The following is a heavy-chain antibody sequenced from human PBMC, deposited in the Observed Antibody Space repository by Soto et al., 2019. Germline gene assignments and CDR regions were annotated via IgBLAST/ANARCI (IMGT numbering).Heavy chain of an antibody. CDR3: ARGVVGATAPDY. CDR1: GGSINSNTYY. Sequence: QLQLQESGPGLVKPSETLSLTSTVSGGSINSNTYYWGWIRQPPGKGLEWIGSIYYSGSTYYNPSLKSRVTISVDTSNNQFSLKLSSVTAADTAVYFCARGVVGATAPDYCGQGTLVTVS. J-gene: IGHJ4*02. D-gene: IGHD1-26*01. V-gene: IGHV4-39*01. CDR2: IYYSGST.